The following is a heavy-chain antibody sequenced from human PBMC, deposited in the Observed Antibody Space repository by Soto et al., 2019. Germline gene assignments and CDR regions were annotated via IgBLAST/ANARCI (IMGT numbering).Heavy chain of an antibody. D-gene: IGHD3-22*01. V-gene: IGHV3-7*01. CDR3: ARENFKYYYDSSGYYRHWYFDL. Sequence: GGSLRLSCAASGFTFSIYWMSWVRQAPGKGLEWVANIKQDGSEKYYVDSVKGRFTISRDNAKNSLYLQMNSLRAEDTAVYYCARENFKYYYDSSGYYRHWYFDLWGRGTLVTVSS. CDR1: GFTFSIYW. J-gene: IGHJ2*01. CDR2: IKQDGSEK.